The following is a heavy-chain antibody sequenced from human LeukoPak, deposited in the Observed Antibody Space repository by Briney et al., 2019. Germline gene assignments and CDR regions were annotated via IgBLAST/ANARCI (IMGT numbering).Heavy chain of an antibody. J-gene: IGHJ5*02. CDR2: IHHSGST. V-gene: IGHV4-38-2*02. CDR1: GYFISSGYY. D-gene: IGHD3-9*01. Sequence: SETLSLTCTVSGYFISSGYYWGWIRQPPGKGLQWIGSIHHSGSTYYNPSLKSRVTISVDTSKNQFSLKLSSVTAADTAVYYCARDYDVLTAYPPTQLFDPWGQGTLVTVSS. CDR3: ARDYDVLTAYPPTQLFDP.